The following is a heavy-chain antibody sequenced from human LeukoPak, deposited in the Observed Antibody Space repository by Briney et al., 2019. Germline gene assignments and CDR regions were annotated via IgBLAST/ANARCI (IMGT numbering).Heavy chain of an antibody. Sequence: ASVKVSCKASGYTFSNYGFSWVRQAPGQGLEWIGWISAYNGNTKSVQKLQGRVTMTTDTSTSTAYLELRSLRSDDTAVYYCARSFYSSSWPNFDYWGQGTLVTVSS. CDR2: ISAYNGNT. CDR3: ARSFYSSSWPNFDY. V-gene: IGHV1-18*01. CDR1: GYTFSNYG. J-gene: IGHJ4*02. D-gene: IGHD6-13*01.